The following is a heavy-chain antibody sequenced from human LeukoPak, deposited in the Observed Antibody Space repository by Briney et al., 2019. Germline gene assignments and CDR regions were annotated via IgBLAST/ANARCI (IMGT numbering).Heavy chain of an antibody. CDR2: IYHSGST. CDR3: ARAAYYYDSSGYYTISNFDY. V-gene: IGHV4-59*12. J-gene: IGHJ4*02. D-gene: IGHD3-22*01. Sequence: SETLSLTCTVSGGSINSYYWSWIRQPPGKGLEWIGYIYHSGSTYYNPSLKSRVTISVDRSKNQFSLKLSSVTAADTAVYYCARAAYYYDSSGYYTISNFDYWGQGTLVTVSS. CDR1: GGSINSYY.